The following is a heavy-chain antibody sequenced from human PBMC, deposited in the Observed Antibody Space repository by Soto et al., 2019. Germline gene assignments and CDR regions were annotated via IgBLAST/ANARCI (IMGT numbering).Heavy chain of an antibody. CDR2: INHSGST. V-gene: IGHV4-34*01. CDR1: GGSFSGYY. Sequence: PSETLSLTCAVYGGSFSGYYWSWIRQPPGKGLEWIGEINHSGSTNYNPPLKSRVTISVDTSKNQFSLKLSSVTAADTAVYYCARELGYCSGGSCFRYYYYGMDVWGQGTTVTVSS. J-gene: IGHJ6*02. CDR3: ARELGYCSGGSCFRYYYYGMDV. D-gene: IGHD2-15*01.